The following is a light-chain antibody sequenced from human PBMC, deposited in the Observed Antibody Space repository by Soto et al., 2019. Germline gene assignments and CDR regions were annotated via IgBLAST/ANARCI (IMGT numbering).Light chain of an antibody. CDR3: QQYDNWPPFT. V-gene: IGKV3-15*01. Sequence: EIVITQSPATLSVSPGERATLSCRASQSVGSHLAWYQQRPGQSPRLLIYGASYRATGIPARFSGSGSGTDFTLTISSLQSEDFAVYYCQQYDNWPPFTLGPGTKVDIK. J-gene: IGKJ3*01. CDR1: QSVGSH. CDR2: GAS.